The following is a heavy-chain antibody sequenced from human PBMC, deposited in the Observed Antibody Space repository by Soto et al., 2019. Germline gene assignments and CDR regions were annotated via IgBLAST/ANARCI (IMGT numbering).Heavy chain of an antibody. D-gene: IGHD4-17*01. CDR1: GGTFSSYT. CDR2: IIPILGIA. Sequence: QVQLVQSGAEVKKPGSSVKVSCKASGGTFSSYTISWVRQAPGQGLEWMGRIIPILGIANYAQKFQGRVTITADKSTSTAYMELSSLRSEDTAVYYCARMGVTVTIGTTVDYWGQGTLVTVSS. V-gene: IGHV1-69*02. CDR3: ARMGVTVTIGTTVDY. J-gene: IGHJ4*02.